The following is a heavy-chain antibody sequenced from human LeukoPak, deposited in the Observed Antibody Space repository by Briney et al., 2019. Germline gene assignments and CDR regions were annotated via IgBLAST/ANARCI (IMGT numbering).Heavy chain of an antibody. V-gene: IGHV4-59*01. CDR3: ARARYSYGTGYYFDY. CDR1: GGSISSYY. D-gene: IGHD5-18*01. J-gene: IGHJ4*02. CDR2: IYYTGAT. Sequence: SETLSLTCTVSGGSISSYYWSWIRLPPGKGLEWIGYIYYTGATYYNPSLKSRVTISLDTSKNQFSLKLSSVTAADAAVYYCARARYSYGTGYYFDYWGQGALVTVSS.